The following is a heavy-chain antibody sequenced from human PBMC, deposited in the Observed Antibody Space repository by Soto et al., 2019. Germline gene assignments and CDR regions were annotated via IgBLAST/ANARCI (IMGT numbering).Heavy chain of an antibody. V-gene: IGHV4-31*03. D-gene: IGHD2-2*01. J-gene: IGHJ6*03. CDR1: GGSISSGGYY. CDR3: ARGRVVPAANYYYYYMDV. Sequence: QVQLQESGPGLVKPSQTLSLTCTVSGGSISSGGYYWSWIRQHPGKGLEWIGYIYYSGSTYYNPSLKSRVTISVDPYKNQFALKLSSVTAADTAGYYCARGRVVPAANYYYYYMDVWGKGTTVTVSS. CDR2: IYYSGST.